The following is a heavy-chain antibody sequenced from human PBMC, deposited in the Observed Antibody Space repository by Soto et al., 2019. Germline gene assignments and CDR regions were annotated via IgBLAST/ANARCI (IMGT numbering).Heavy chain of an antibody. D-gene: IGHD6-19*01. J-gene: IGHJ4*02. Sequence: EVQLLESGGGLVQPGGSLRLSCAASGFTFSSYAMSWVRQAPGKGLEWVSAISGSGGSTYYADSVKGRFTISRDNSKNTLYLQMNSLRAEDTAIYYCAKDYSSGWYPDYWGQGTLVTVSS. V-gene: IGHV3-23*01. CDR3: AKDYSSGWYPDY. CDR2: ISGSGGST. CDR1: GFTFSSYA.